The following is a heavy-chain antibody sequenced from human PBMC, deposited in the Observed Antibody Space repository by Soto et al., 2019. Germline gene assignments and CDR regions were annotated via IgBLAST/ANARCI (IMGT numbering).Heavy chain of an antibody. J-gene: IGHJ5*02. CDR3: ARDINSSGYYNWFDP. V-gene: IGHV1-46*01. Sequence: ASVKVSCKASGYTFTSYYMHWVRQAPGQGLEWMGIINPSGGSTSYAQKFQGRVTMTRDTSTSTVYMELSSLRSEDTAVYYCARDINSSGYYNWFDPWGQGTLVTVSS. CDR1: GYTFTSYY. D-gene: IGHD3-22*01. CDR2: INPSGGST.